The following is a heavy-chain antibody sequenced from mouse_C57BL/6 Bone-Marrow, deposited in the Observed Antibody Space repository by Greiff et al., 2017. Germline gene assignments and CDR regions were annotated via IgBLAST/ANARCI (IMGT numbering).Heavy chain of an antibody. V-gene: IGHV5-4*01. D-gene: IGHD3-2*02. CDR3: ARDGQADY. J-gene: IGHJ2*01. CDR1: GFTFSSYA. CDR2: ISDGGSYT. Sequence: DVMLVESGGGLVKPGGSLKLSCAASGFTFSSYAMSWVRQTTEKRLEWVATISDGGSYTYYPDNVKGRFTISRDNAKNNLYLQMSHLKSEDTAMYYCARDGQADYWGQGTTLTVSS.